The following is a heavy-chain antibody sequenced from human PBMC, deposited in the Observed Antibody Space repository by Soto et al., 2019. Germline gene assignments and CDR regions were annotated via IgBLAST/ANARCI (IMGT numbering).Heavy chain of an antibody. CDR3: ARDTVRGDYAFDI. CDR1: GFSFSAYA. V-gene: IGHV3-30-3*01. CDR2: ISNDGSNQ. J-gene: IGHJ3*02. D-gene: IGHD4-17*01. Sequence: QVQLVESGGGVAQPGRSLRLSCAASGFSFSAYAMHWVPQVPAKGLEWVAVISNDGSNQHHADSVKGRFTISRDNSRNTLYLEVNSLRVEDTSVYYCARDTVRGDYAFDIWGRGTMVTVSS.